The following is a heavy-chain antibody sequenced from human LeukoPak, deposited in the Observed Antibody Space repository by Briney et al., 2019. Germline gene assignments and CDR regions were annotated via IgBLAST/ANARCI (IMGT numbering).Heavy chain of an antibody. V-gene: IGHV1-18*01. J-gene: IGHJ6*03. CDR1: GYTFTSYG. CDR2: ISAYNGNT. CDR3: ARDGEPYYYDSSGYYSHYYYYYMDV. Sequence: ASVKVSCKASGYTFTSYGISWVRQAPGQGLEWMGWISAYNGNTNYAQKLQGRVTMTTDTSTSTAYMELRSLRSDDTAVYYCARDGEPYYYDSSGYYSHYYYYYMDVWGKGTTVTISS. D-gene: IGHD3-22*01.